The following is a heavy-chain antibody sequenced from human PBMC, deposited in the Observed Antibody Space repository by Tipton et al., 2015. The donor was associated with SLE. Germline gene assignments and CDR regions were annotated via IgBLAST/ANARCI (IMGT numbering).Heavy chain of an antibody. CDR2: VYYSGNT. V-gene: IGHV4-39*01. CDR3: ARPRVGAAAYYFDS. D-gene: IGHD1-26*01. Sequence: TLSLTCTVSGGSISSSSYFWGWIRQSPGKGLEWIGSVYYSGNTFYNPSLKSRVTISVDTPKNQFFLNLNSVTAADTAVYYCARPRVGAAAYYFDSWGQGTRVTVSS. CDR1: GGSISSSSYF. J-gene: IGHJ4*02.